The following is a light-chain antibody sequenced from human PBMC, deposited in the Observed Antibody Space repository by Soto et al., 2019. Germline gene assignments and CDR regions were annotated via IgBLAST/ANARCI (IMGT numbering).Light chain of an antibody. CDR2: DVN. J-gene: IGLJ1*01. CDR3: SSYAGSRNPYV. Sequence: QSALTQPPSASGSPGQSVTISCTGTSSDVGGSDFVSWFQQHPGKAPKLMIYDVNKRPSGVPDRFSGSKSGNTASLTVSGLPADDEADYFCSSYAGSRNPYVFGTGTKLTDL. CDR1: SSDVGGSDF. V-gene: IGLV2-8*01.